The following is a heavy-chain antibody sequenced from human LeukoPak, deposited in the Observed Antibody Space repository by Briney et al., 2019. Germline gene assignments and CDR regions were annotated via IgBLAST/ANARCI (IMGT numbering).Heavy chain of an antibody. Sequence: SETLSLTRTVSGDSISSHYWSWIRQPPGKGLEWIGCIYCSGSSSYNPSLKSRVTISVDTSNTQFSLKLTSVTAADTAVYFCARERLIAGATVFDYWGQGTLVTVSS. J-gene: IGHJ4*02. CDR2: IYCSGSS. D-gene: IGHD1-26*01. CDR1: GDSISSHY. V-gene: IGHV4-59*11. CDR3: ARERLIAGATVFDY.